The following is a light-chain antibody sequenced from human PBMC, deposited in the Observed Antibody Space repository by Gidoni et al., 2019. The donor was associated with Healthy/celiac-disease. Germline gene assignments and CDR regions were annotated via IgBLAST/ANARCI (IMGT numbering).Light chain of an antibody. CDR2: AAS. CDR3: QHSYSTPFT. CDR1: HSISSY. V-gene: IGKV1-39*01. Sequence: DIQMPQSPSSLSASVGDRVTITCRASHSISSYLNWYQQKAGKAPKLLIYAASSLQSGVPSRISGSGSGTDFTLTISSLQPEDVATYCCQHSYSTPFTFGPGTKVDIK. J-gene: IGKJ3*01.